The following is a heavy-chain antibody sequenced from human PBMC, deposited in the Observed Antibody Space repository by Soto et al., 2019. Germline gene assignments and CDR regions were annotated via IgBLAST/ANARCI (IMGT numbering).Heavy chain of an antibody. J-gene: IGHJ6*02. CDR3: ARVTPNHLYRPPPHLLPDDDYYGMDV. V-gene: IGHV4-34*01. CDR2: INHSGST. CDR1: GGSFSGYY. Sequence: PSETLSLTCAVYGGSFSGYYWSWIRQPPGKGLEWIGEINHSGSTNYNPSLKSRVTISVDTSKNQFSLKLSSVTAADTAVYYCARVTPNHLYRPPPHLLPDDDYYGMDVWGRGTTVTVSS. D-gene: IGHD1-26*01.